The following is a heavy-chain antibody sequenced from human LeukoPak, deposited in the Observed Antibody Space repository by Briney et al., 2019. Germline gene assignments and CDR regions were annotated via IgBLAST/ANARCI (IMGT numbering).Heavy chain of an antibody. J-gene: IGHJ4*02. CDR2: IYTSGST. V-gene: IGHV4-4*07. Sequence: SETLSLTCTVSGGSISSYYWSWIRQLAGRGLEWIGRIYTSGSTNYNPSLKSRVTMSVDTSKNQFSLKLSSVTAADTAVYYCAGHHPRNTVDFWGQGTLVTVSS. CDR3: AGHHPRNTVDF. D-gene: IGHD2/OR15-2a*01. CDR1: GGSISSYY.